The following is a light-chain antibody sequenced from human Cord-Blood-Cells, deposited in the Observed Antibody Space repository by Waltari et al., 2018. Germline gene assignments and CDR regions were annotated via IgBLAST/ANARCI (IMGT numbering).Light chain of an antibody. CDR2: DVS. CDR3: SSYTSSSTLVV. V-gene: IGLV2-14*01. CDR1: RSDVGGYNY. Sequence: QSALTQPASVSGSPGPSITISCTGTRSDVGGYNYVSRYQQHPGKAPKLMIYDVSNRPSGVSNRFSGSKSGNTASLTISGLQAEDEADYYCSSYTSSSTLVVFGGGTKLTVL. J-gene: IGLJ2*01.